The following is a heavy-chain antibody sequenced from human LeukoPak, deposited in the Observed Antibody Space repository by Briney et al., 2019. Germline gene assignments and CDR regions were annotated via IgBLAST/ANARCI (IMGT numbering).Heavy chain of an antibody. CDR3: AKDLGSGSYQPSDY. Sequence: ASVKVSCKASGYSFTGYYMHWVRQAPGQGLEWMGWIDPNSGGTNYAQRFQGRVTMTRDTSISTVYMELSSLRSDDTAVYYCAKDLGSGSYQPSDYWGQGTLVTVSS. J-gene: IGHJ4*02. CDR2: IDPNSGGT. CDR1: GYSFTGYY. D-gene: IGHD1-26*01. V-gene: IGHV1-2*02.